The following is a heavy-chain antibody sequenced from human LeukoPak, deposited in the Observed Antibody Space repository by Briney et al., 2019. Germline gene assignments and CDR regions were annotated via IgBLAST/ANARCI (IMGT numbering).Heavy chain of an antibody. CDR1: GGSISSGDYY. D-gene: IGHD6-6*01. J-gene: IGHJ5*02. V-gene: IGHV4-30-4*01. Sequence: SETLSLTCTVSGGSISSGDYYWSWIRQPPGKGLEWIGYIYYSGSTYYNPSLKSRVTISVDTSKNQFSLKLSSVTAADTAVYYCARDITGSSSSPAYNWFDPWGQGTLVTVSS. CDR2: IYYSGST. CDR3: ARDITGSSSSPAYNWFDP.